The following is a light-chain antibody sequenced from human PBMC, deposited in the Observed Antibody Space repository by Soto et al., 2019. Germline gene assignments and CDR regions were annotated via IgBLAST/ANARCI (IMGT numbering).Light chain of an antibody. J-gene: IGLJ1*01. CDR3: SSYTSSSTLV. CDR2: DVS. CDR1: SSDVGGYNY. Sequence: QSVLTQPASVSGSPGQSITISCTGTSSDVGGYNYVSWYQQHPGKAPKLMIYDVSNRPSGVSNRFSGSKSGNTASLTNSGLQAEDEADYYCSSYTSSSTLVFGTGTKVTVL. V-gene: IGLV2-14*01.